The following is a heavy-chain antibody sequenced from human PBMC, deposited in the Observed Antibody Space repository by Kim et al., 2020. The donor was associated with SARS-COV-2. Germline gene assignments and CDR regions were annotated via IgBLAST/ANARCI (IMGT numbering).Heavy chain of an antibody. V-gene: IGHV3-30*01. J-gene: IGHJ6*02. CDR3: ARDRGYSYGMEVYYYGMDV. Sequence: RFTISRDNSKNTLYLQMNSLRAEDTAVYYCARDRGYSYGMEVYYYGMDVWGQGTTVTVSS. D-gene: IGHD5-18*01.